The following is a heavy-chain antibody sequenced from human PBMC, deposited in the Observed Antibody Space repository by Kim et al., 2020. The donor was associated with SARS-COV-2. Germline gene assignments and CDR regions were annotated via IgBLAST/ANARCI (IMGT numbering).Heavy chain of an antibody. Sequence: GGSLRLSCAASGFTFSSYAMSWVRQAPGKGLEWVSAISGSGGSTYYADSVKGRFNISRDNSKNTLYLQMNSLRAEDTAVYYCAKKLTYYDILTGMDAFDIWGQGTMVTVSS. D-gene: IGHD3-9*01. V-gene: IGHV3-23*01. CDR3: AKKLTYYDILTGMDAFDI. CDR2: ISGSGGST. J-gene: IGHJ3*02. CDR1: GFTFSSYA.